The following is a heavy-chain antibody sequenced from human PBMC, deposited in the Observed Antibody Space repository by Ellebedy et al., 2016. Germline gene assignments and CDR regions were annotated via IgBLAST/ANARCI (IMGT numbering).Heavy chain of an antibody. CDR3: ARDLWDSSGYYYYDY. V-gene: IGHV3-74*01. J-gene: IGHJ4*02. CDR2: INSDGSST. Sequence: GGSLRLXXAASGFTFSSHWMHWVRQVPGKGLVWVSRINSDGSSTSYADSVKGRCTISRDNAKNTLHLQMNSLRAEDTAVYYCARDLWDSSGYYYYDYWGQGTLVTVSS. CDR1: GFTFSSHW. D-gene: IGHD3-22*01.